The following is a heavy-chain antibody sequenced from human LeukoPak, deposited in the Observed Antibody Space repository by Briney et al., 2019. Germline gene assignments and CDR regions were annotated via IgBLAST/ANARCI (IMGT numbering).Heavy chain of an antibody. CDR3: ARDHIVGATSFDY. CDR2: INPNSGGT. Sequence: GASVKVSCKASGYTFTGYYMHWVRQAPGQGIEWMGWINPNSGGTNYAQKFQGRVTMTRDTSISTAYMELSRLRSDDTAVYYCARDHIVGATSFDYWGQGTLVTVSS. J-gene: IGHJ4*02. D-gene: IGHD1-26*01. CDR1: GYTFTGYY. V-gene: IGHV1-2*02.